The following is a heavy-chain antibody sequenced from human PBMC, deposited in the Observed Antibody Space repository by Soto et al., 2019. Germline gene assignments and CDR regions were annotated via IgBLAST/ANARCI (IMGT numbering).Heavy chain of an antibody. V-gene: IGHV3-23*01. CDR3: ARDSSAWTNYFHX. CDR1: GFSISTHA. D-gene: IGHD6-19*01. J-gene: IGHJ4*02. Sequence: WGSLRLSFVASGFSISTHALTWVRQAPGKGLEWVSAFGGRSGDTYYADSVKVRFTIYGDSSKKTVILQMKNLRADDTALYYCARDSSAWTNYFHXWGQGIQVTVSX. CDR2: FGGRSGDT.